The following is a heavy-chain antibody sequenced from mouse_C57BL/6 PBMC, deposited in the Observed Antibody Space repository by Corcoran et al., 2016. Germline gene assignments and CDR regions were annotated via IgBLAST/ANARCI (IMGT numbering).Heavy chain of an antibody. Sequence: EVQLQQSGPVLVKPGASVKMSCKASGYTFTDYYMNWVKQSHGKSLEWVGVINPYNGGTSYNQKFKGKATLTVDKSSSTAYMELNSLTSEDSAVYYCAGEGILHPYWGQGTLVTASA. CDR2: INPYNGGT. CDR1: GYTFTDYY. D-gene: IGHD1-2*01. J-gene: IGHJ3*01. CDR3: AGEGILHPY. V-gene: IGHV1-19*01.